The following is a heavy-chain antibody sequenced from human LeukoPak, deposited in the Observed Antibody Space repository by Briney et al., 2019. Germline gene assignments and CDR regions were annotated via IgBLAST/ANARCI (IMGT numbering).Heavy chain of an antibody. CDR2: ISGSGGST. CDR1: GFTFSSYA. CDR3: ARDYYASGGFDY. Sequence: GGSLRLSCAASGFTFSSYAMSWVRQAPGKGLEWVSAISGSGGSTYYADSVKGRFTISRDNAKNSLYLQMNSLRAEDTAVYYCARDYYASGGFDYWGQGTLVTVSS. D-gene: IGHD3-10*01. V-gene: IGHV3-23*01. J-gene: IGHJ4*02.